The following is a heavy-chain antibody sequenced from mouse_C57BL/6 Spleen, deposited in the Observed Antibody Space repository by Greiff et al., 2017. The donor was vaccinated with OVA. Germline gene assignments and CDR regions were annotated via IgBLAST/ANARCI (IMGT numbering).Heavy chain of an antibody. CDR2: ISYDGSN. Sequence: EVQLQELGPGLVKPSQSLSLTCSVTGYSITSGYYWNWIRQFPGNKLEWMGYISYDGSNNYNPSLKNRISITRDTSKNQFFLKLNSVTTEDTATYYCAREDDYPWFAYWGQGTLVTVSA. J-gene: IGHJ3*01. D-gene: IGHD2-4*01. CDR3: AREDDYPWFAY. V-gene: IGHV3-6*01. CDR1: GYSITSGYY.